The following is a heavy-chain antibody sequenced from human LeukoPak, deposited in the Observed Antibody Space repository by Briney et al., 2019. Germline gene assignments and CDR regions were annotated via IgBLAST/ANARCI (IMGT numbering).Heavy chain of an antibody. Sequence: GGSLRLSCAASGFTFSSYSMNWVRQAPGKGLEWVSSISSSSSYIYYADSVKGRFTISRDNAKNSLYLQMNNLRAEDTAVYYCARDEDSGSYGYWGQGTLVTVSS. D-gene: IGHD1-26*01. V-gene: IGHV3-21*01. CDR1: GFTFSSYS. J-gene: IGHJ4*02. CDR3: ARDEDSGSYGY. CDR2: ISSSSSYI.